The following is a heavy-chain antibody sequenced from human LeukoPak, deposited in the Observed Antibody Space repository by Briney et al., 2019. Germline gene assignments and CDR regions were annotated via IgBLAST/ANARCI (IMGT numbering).Heavy chain of an antibody. CDR1: GDRFTSQW. CDR3: TRHIAAAGPDY. Sequence: GESLKTTCRGPGDRFTSQWMGWVRQMHGKGLEWMAIIYAGDSGTRISPSFQGQVTISADKSISTAYLQWSSLKASDTAIYYCTRHIAAAGPDYWGQGTLVTVSS. CDR2: IYAGDSGT. D-gene: IGHD6-13*01. J-gene: IGHJ4*02. V-gene: IGHV5-51*01.